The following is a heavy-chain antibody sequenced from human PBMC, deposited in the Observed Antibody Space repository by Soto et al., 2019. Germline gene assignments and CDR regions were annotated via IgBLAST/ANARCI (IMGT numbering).Heavy chain of an antibody. V-gene: IGHV3-7*01. D-gene: IGHD3-3*01. CDR2: IKGDGSEK. Sequence: EVQLVESGGGLVQPGGSLRLSCAASGFTLSSYWINWVRQTPGKGLEWVANIKGDGSEKYYVDSLKGRFTISRDNAKNSLYLHMNSLRAEDTAVYYCVRGTMAPGLDHWGQGTLVTVSS. CDR1: GFTLSSYW. J-gene: IGHJ4*02. CDR3: VRGTMAPGLDH.